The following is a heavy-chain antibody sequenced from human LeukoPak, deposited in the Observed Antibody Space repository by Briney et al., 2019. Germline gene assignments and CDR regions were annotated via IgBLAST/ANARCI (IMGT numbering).Heavy chain of an antibody. Sequence: QAGGSLRLSCAASGFTFSAYGMHWVRQAPGKGLEWVTIISYDGSNKYYADSVKGRFTISRDNSKNTLFLQMNSLRAEDTAVYYCAKHPGDFTGIVNYYYMDVWGKGTTVTVSS. CDR1: GFTFSAYG. V-gene: IGHV3-30*18. D-gene: IGHD1-26*01. CDR3: AKHPGDFTGIVNYYYMDV. J-gene: IGHJ6*03. CDR2: ISYDGSNK.